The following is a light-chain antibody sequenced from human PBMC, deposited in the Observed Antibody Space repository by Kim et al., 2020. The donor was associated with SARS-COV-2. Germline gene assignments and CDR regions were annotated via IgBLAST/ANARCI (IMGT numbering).Light chain of an antibody. J-gene: IGKJ2*01. CDR3: QQFKSYPYT. CDR1: QDISTG. CDR2: DAS. Sequence: SAYVGDRVNITCRASQDISTGLAWYHQAPGTPPKLLIYDASTLKSGPPSRFSGSGSGTHFTLTISSLQPEDFASYYCQQFKSYPYTFGQGTKVEI. V-gene: IGKV1-13*02.